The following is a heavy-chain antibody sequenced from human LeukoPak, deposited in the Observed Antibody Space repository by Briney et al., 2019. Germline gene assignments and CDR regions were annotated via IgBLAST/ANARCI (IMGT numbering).Heavy chain of an antibody. D-gene: IGHD4-23*01. CDR1: GYTFTSYY. Sequence: GASAKVSCKASGYTFTSYYMHWVRQALGQGREWMGIINPSGGSTSYAQKFQGRVTMTRDMSTSTDYMELSSLRSEDTAVYYCARDNSVEDTAWWFDPWGQGTLVTVSS. CDR2: INPSGGST. CDR3: ARDNSVEDTAWWFDP. V-gene: IGHV1-46*01. J-gene: IGHJ5*02.